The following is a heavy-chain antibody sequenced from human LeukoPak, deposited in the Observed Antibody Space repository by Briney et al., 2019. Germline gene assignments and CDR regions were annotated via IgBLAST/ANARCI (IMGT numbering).Heavy chain of an antibody. V-gene: IGHV1-2*02. Sequence: ASVKVSCKASGYTFTGYYMHWVRQAPGQGLEWMGWINPNSGGTNYAQKFQGRVTMTRDTSISTAYMELSRLGSDDTAVYYCATSLLLWFGELLGGFDYWGQGTLVTVSS. D-gene: IGHD3-10*01. CDR2: INPNSGGT. J-gene: IGHJ4*02. CDR3: ATSLLLWFGELLGGFDY. CDR1: GYTFTGYY.